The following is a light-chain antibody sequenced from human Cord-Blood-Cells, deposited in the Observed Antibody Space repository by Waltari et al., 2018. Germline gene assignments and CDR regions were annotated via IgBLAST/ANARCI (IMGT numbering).Light chain of an antibody. Sequence: QSALTQPASVSGSPGQSITISCTGTSSDVGGYNYVSWYQQHPGKAPKLMIYDVSNRPAGCSNRFPGSKSGNTASLTISGLQAEDEADYYCSSYTSSSTLVVFGGGTKLTVL. CDR2: DVS. J-gene: IGLJ2*01. V-gene: IGLV2-14*01. CDR3: SSYTSSSTLVV. CDR1: SSDVGGYNY.